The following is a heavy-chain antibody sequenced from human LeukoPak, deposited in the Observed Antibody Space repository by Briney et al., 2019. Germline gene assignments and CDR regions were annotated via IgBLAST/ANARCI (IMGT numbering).Heavy chain of an antibody. J-gene: IGHJ4*02. V-gene: IGHV3-53*01. Sequence: PGGSLRLSCAASGFTVSYNYMSWVRQAPGKGLGWVSVIYNGGNTYYADSVKGRFTISRDNSKDTLSLQMNSLRAEDTAVYYCAKDIAQGYTFGSIEQDYWGQGTLVTVSS. CDR3: AKDIAQGYTFGSIEQDY. CDR1: GFTVSYNY. D-gene: IGHD5-18*01. CDR2: IYNGGNT.